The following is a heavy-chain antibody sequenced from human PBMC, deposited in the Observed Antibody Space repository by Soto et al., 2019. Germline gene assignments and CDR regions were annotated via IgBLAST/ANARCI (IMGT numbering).Heavy chain of an antibody. CDR1: GGSISSGRYY. Sequence: QVQLQESGPGLVKPSQTLSLTCTVSGGSISSGRYYWTWIRHHPGKGLEWIGYISYSGSTYYNPYLKSRITISSDTSKNQCSLKLSSMTAADTAVYYCAIANYGHWLDYWGQGTLVTVSS. J-gene: IGHJ4*02. CDR2: ISYSGST. CDR3: AIANYGHWLDY. V-gene: IGHV4-31*03. D-gene: IGHD3-10*01.